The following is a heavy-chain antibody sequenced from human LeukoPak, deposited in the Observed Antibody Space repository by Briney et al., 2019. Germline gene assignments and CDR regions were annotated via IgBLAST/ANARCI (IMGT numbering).Heavy chain of an antibody. CDR3: ARATYYDFWSGYYNYYYYYGMDV. CDR1: GFTFSSYW. J-gene: IGHJ6*02. CDR2: IKQDGSEK. D-gene: IGHD3-3*01. Sequence: GGSLRLSCAASGFTFSSYWMSWVRQAPGKGLEWVANIKQDGSEKYYVDSVKGRFTISRDNSKNTLYLQMNSLRAEDTAVYYCARATYYDFWSGYYNYYYYYGMDVWGQGTTVTVSS. V-gene: IGHV3-7*01.